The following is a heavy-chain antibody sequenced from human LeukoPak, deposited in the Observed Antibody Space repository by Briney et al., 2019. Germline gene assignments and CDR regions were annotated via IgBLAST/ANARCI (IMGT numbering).Heavy chain of an antibody. V-gene: IGHV1-69*04. Sequence: ASVKVSXKASGDTLSSFTISWLRQAPGQGLEWMGRIIPIINIATYAQKFQGRVTITADKSTSTVHLEVISLRSEGTAVYYCARDERRDFDFWGQGTLVTVSS. CDR3: ARDERRDFDF. CDR2: IIPIINIA. CDR1: GDTLSSFT. J-gene: IGHJ4*02.